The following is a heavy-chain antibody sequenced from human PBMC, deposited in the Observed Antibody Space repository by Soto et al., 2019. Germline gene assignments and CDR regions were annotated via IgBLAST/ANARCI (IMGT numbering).Heavy chain of an antibody. CDR2: IYYSGST. D-gene: IGHD1-7*01. J-gene: IGHJ6*02. CDR3: ARVGTGTTGIDYYYYYGMDV. CDR1: GGSVSSGSYY. Sequence: TLSLTCTVSGGSVSSGSYYWSWIRQPPGKGLVWIGYIYYSGSTNYNPSLKSRVTISVDTSKNQFSLKLSSVTAADTAVYYCARVGTGTTGIDYYYYYGMDVWGQGTTVTVSS. V-gene: IGHV4-61*01.